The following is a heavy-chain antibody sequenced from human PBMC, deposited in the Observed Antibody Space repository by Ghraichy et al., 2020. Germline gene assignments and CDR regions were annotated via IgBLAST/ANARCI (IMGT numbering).Heavy chain of an antibody. J-gene: IGHJ4*02. CDR1: GFTFGSYW. D-gene: IGHD4-17*01. Sequence: WGSLRLSCAASGFTFGSYWMSWVRQAPGKGPEWVANINQDGRQYYVDSVKGRFTISRDNAKNSLYLQMNSLRAEDTAVYYCARVEGRDHGDYCLAYWGQGTLVTVSS. CDR2: INQDGRQ. CDR3: ARVEGRDHGDYCLAY. V-gene: IGHV3-7*01.